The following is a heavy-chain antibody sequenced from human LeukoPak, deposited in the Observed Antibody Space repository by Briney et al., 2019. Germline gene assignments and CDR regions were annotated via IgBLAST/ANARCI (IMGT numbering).Heavy chain of an antibody. V-gene: IGHV3-23*01. CDR2: ISGSGGST. CDR3: AKAEKKGSSRPFNY. CDR1: GFTFSSYA. J-gene: IGHJ4*02. D-gene: IGHD6-19*01. Sequence: PGGSLRLSCAASGFTFSSYAMSWVRQAPGKGLQWVPGISGSGGSTYYADSVKGRFTISRDNSINTLFLQMNSLRAEDTAVYYCAKAEKKGSSRPFNYWGQGSLLTVSS.